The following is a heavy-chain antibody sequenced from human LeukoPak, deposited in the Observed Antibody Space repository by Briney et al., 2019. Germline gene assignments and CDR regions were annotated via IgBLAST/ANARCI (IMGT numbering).Heavy chain of an antibody. D-gene: IGHD1-26*01. CDR2: IYYSGST. J-gene: IGHJ4*02. V-gene: IGHV4-59*01. Sequence: SETLSLTCTVPGGSISSYYWSWIRQPPGKGLEWIGYIYYSGSTNYNPSLKSRVTISVDTSKNQFSLKLSSVTAADTAVYYCAGVGATRGGYYFDYWGQGTLVTVSS. CDR1: GGSISSYY. CDR3: AGVGATRGGYYFDY.